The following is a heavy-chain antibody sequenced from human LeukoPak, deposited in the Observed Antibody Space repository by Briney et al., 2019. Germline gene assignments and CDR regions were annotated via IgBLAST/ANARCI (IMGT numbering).Heavy chain of an antibody. J-gene: IGHJ3*02. CDR3: ARAPEQYTVSDAFDI. D-gene: IGHD4-17*01. CDR1: GGSFSGYY. V-gene: IGHV4-34*01. CDR2: INHSGST. Sequence: SETLSLTCAVYGGSFSGYYWSWIRQPPGKGLEWIGEINHSGSTNYNPSLKSRVTISVDTSKNQFSLKLSSVTAADTAVYYCARAPEQYTVSDAFDIWGQGTMVTVSS.